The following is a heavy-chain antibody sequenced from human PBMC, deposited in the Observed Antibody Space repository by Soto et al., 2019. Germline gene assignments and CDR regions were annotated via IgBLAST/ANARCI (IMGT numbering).Heavy chain of an antibody. V-gene: IGHV4-30-4*01. Sequence: PSETLSLICTVSGGSISSGDYYWSWIRQPPGKGLEWIGYIYYSGSTYYNPSLKSRVTISVDTSKNQFSLKLSSVTAADTAVYYFARDRYCSSTSFQYYNWFDPWGQGTPVTVSS. CDR1: GGSISSGDYY. D-gene: IGHD2-2*01. CDR3: ARDRYCSSTSFQYYNWFDP. J-gene: IGHJ5*02. CDR2: IYYSGST.